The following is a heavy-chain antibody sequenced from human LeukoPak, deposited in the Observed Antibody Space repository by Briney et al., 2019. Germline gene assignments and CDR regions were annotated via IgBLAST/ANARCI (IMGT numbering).Heavy chain of an antibody. Sequence: ASVKVSCKVSGYTLTELSMHWVRQAPGKGLEWMGGFDPVDGETIYAQKFQGRVTMTEDTSTDTAYMELSSLTSEDTAVYYCAEGRSSWNNWFDPWGQGTLVTVSS. CDR3: AEGRSSWNNWFDP. CDR2: FDPVDGET. J-gene: IGHJ5*02. CDR1: GYTLTELS. V-gene: IGHV1-24*01. D-gene: IGHD6-13*01.